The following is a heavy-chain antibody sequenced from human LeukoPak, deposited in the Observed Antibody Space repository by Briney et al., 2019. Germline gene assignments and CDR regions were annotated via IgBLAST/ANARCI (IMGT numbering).Heavy chain of an antibody. CDR1: GYSFTSYW. Sequence: GESLKISCKGSGYSFTSYWIGWVRQMPGKGLEWMGIIYPGDSDTRYSPSFQGQVTISADKSISTAYLQWSSLKASDTAMYYCARFKQQLVRAFYFDSWGQGTLVTVSS. CDR2: IYPGDSDT. CDR3: ARFKQQLVRAFYFDS. J-gene: IGHJ4*02. D-gene: IGHD6-13*01. V-gene: IGHV5-51*01.